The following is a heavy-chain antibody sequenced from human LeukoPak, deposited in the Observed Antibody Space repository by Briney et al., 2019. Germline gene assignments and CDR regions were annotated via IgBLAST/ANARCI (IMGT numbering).Heavy chain of an antibody. CDR3: AKMRYSYGPPDY. CDR2: MRYDGSNT. V-gene: IGHV3-30*02. J-gene: IGHJ4*02. CDR1: GFTFSNYG. Sequence: GGSLRLSCAASGFTFSNYGMHWVRQAPGKGLEWLAFMRYDGSNTHYADSVKGRFTISRDNSKNTLFLQMNSLRSEDTALYYCAKMRYSYGPPDYWGQGTLVTVSS. D-gene: IGHD5-18*01.